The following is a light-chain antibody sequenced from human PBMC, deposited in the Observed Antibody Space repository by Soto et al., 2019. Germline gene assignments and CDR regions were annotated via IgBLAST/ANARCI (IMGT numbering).Light chain of an antibody. Sequence: EIVLTQSPGTLSLSPGERATLSCRASQSVSNNYLAWYQQNPGQAPRLLIYGASSRATGIPDRFSGSGSGTDFPPTISRLEPEDFAVYYCQQYGSSPRTFGQGTKVEIK. CDR2: GAS. CDR1: QSVSNNY. CDR3: QQYGSSPRT. V-gene: IGKV3-20*01. J-gene: IGKJ1*01.